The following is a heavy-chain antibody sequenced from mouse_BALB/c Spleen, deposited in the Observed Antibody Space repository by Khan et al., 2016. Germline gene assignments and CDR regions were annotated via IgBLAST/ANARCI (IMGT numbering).Heavy chain of an antibody. D-gene: IGHD1-2*01. J-gene: IGHJ2*01. V-gene: IGHV1-69*02. CDR1: GYTFTSYW. CDR2: IYPSDSYT. CDR3: TRDYGYDFDY. Sequence: QVQLKQSGAELVRPGASVKLSCKASGYTFTSYWINWVKQRPGQGLDWIGNIYPSDSYTNYNQKFKDKATLTVDKSSSTAYMQLSSPTSEDSAVYYCTRDYGYDFDYWGQGTTLTVSS.